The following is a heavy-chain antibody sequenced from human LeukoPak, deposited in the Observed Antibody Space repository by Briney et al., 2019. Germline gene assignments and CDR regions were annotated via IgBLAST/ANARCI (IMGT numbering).Heavy chain of an antibody. J-gene: IGHJ4*02. CDR2: ISSSGSTI. CDR1: RFTFSSYE. D-gene: IGHD1-26*01. Sequence: PGGSLRLSCAASRFTFSSYEMNWLRQAPGKGLELVSYISSSGSTIYYADSVKGRFTISRDNSKNTLYLQMNSLRAEDTAVYSCAKPEWELRYFDYWGQGTLVTVSS. V-gene: IGHV3-48*03. CDR3: AKPEWELRYFDY.